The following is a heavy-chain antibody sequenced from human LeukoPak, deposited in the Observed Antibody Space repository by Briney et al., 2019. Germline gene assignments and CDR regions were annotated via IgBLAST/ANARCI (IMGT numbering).Heavy chain of an antibody. Sequence: PGGSLRLSCAASGFTFSTYWMHWVRQAPGKGLVWVANINQDGSEKYYVDSVKGRFTISRDNAKNSLYLQMNSLRAEDTAVYYCARDPYSGSYGNYYYYFMDVWGKGTTVTISS. V-gene: IGHV3-7*01. CDR3: ARDPYSGSYGNYYYYFMDV. D-gene: IGHD1-26*01. J-gene: IGHJ6*03. CDR2: INQDGSEK. CDR1: GFTFSTYW.